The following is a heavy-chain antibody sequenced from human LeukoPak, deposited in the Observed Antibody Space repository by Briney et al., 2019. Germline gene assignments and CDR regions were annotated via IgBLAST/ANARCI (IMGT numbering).Heavy chain of an antibody. D-gene: IGHD6-13*01. CDR1: GASFSGYS. J-gene: IGHJ1*01. Sequence: PSESLSLTCALNGASFSGYSWSWLRQPPGKGLEWIGPLNNSVNTNYNPYLKSRVTLSVATSKTQFSLKLSSVTAADTAVYYCARASVRVAAAGTGVYFQHWGQGTLVTVSS. CDR2: LNNSVNT. CDR3: ARASVRVAAAGTGVYFQH. V-gene: IGHV4-34*01.